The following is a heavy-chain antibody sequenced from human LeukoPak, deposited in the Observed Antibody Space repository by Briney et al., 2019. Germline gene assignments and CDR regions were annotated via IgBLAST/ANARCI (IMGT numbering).Heavy chain of an antibody. CDR2: IKSKTDGGTT. V-gene: IGHV3-15*01. CDR1: GFTFSNAW. J-gene: IGHJ4*02. Sequence: GGSLRLSCAASGFTFSNAWMSWVRQAPGKGLEWVGRIKSKTDGGTTDYAAPVKGRFTISRDDSKNTLYLQMNSLKTEDTAVYYCARGDDYGGAWYYFDCWGQGTLVTVSS. D-gene: IGHD4-23*01. CDR3: ARGDDYGGAWYYFDC.